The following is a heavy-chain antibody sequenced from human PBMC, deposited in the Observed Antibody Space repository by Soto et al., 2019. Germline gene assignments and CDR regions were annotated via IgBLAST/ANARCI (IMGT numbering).Heavy chain of an antibody. CDR3: ASVPQDYDFVWGSYRYCDY. CDR1: GYTFTSYD. J-gene: IGHJ4*02. D-gene: IGHD3-16*02. Sequence: ASVKVSCKASGYTFTSYDINWVRQATGQGLEWMGWMNPNSGNTGYAQKFQSRDTRTRNTSISTDNMELSSLRCQDTAVYYGASVPQDYDFVWGSYRYCDYWGQGTLVTVSS. CDR2: MNPNSGNT. V-gene: IGHV1-8*01.